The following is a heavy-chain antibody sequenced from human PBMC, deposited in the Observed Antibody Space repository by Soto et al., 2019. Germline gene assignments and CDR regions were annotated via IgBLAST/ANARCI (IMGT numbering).Heavy chain of an antibody. CDR3: ARDSVGLGYCSGGSCSGGYYGMDV. Sequence: GASVRVSCKASGYTFTSYGISCVRQAPGQGLEWMGWISAYNGNTYYAQKLQGRVTMTTDTSTSTAYMELRSLRSDDTAVYYCARDSVGLGYCSGGSCSGGYYGMDVWGQGTTVTVSS. V-gene: IGHV1-18*01. J-gene: IGHJ6*02. CDR1: GYTFTSYG. CDR2: ISAYNGNT. D-gene: IGHD2-15*01.